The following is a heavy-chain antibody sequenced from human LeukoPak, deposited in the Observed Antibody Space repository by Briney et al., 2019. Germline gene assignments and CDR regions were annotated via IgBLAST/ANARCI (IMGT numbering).Heavy chain of an antibody. CDR3: ASDKYSSSWRWFDP. J-gene: IGHJ5*02. CDR2: IYYSGGT. CDR1: GGSISSGGYY. V-gene: IGHV4-31*03. Sequence: SETLSLTCTVSGGSISSGGYYWSWIRQHPGKGLEWIGYIYYSGGTYYNPSLKSRVTISVDTSKNQLSLKLSSVTAADTAVYYCASDKYSSSWRWFDPWGQGTLVTVSS. D-gene: IGHD6-13*01.